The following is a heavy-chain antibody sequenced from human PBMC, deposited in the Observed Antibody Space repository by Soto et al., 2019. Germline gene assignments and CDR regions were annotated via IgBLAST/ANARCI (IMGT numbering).Heavy chain of an antibody. CDR3: AGRSSGWYFDY. Sequence: VRRSCAASGFICSDCYMSWIRQAPGKGLEWVSYISSSGSTIYYADSVKGRFTISRDNSKNTLSLQMNSLRAEDTAVYYCAGRSSGWYFDYWGQGTLVTVSS. CDR1: GFICSDCY. D-gene: IGHD6-19*01. V-gene: IGHV3-11*01. J-gene: IGHJ4*02. CDR2: ISSSGSTI.